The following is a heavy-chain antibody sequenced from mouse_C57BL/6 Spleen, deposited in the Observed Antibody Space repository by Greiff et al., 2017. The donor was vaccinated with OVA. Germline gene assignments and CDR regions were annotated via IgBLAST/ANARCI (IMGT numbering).Heavy chain of an antibody. CDR3: VRHWADAMDY. CDR2: IRSKSNNYAT. CDR1: GFSFNTYA. Sequence: DVKLVESGGGLVQPKGSLKLSCAASGFSFNTYAMNWVRQAPGKGLEWVARIRSKSNNYATYYADSVKDRFTISRDDSESMLYLQMNNLKTEDTAMYYCVRHWADAMDYWGQGTSVTVSS. J-gene: IGHJ4*01. V-gene: IGHV10-1*01.